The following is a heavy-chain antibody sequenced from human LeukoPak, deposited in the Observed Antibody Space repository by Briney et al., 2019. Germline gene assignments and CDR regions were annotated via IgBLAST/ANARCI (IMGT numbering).Heavy chain of an antibody. CDR2: ISYDGSNK. Sequence: GGSLRLSCAASGFTFSNYAMHWVRQAPGKGLEWVAVISYDGSNKYYADSVKGRFTISRDNSKNTLYLQMNSLRAEDTAVYFCAKGIQWELPLEYWGQGTLVTVSS. CDR3: AKGIQWELPLEY. D-gene: IGHD1-26*01. CDR1: GFTFSNYA. J-gene: IGHJ4*02. V-gene: IGHV3-30-3*01.